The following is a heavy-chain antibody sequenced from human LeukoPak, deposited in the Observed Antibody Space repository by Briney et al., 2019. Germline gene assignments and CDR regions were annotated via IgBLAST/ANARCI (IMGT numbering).Heavy chain of an antibody. V-gene: IGHV4-30-4*08. Sequence: SQTLSLTCTVSGGSISSGDYYWSWIRQPPGKGLEWIGYIYYSGSTYYNPSLKSRVTISVDTSKNQFPLKLSSVTAADTAVYYCARGYSYGSNHDHFDYWGQGTLVTVSS. D-gene: IGHD5-18*01. CDR2: IYYSGST. CDR3: ARGYSYGSNHDHFDY. CDR1: GGSISSGDYY. J-gene: IGHJ4*02.